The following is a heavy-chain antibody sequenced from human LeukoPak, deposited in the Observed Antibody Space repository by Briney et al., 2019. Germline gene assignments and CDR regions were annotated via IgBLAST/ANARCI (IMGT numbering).Heavy chain of an antibody. J-gene: IGHJ4*02. CDR2: INPNSGGT. V-gene: IGHV1-2*02. Sequence: ASVKVSCKASGYTFTGYYMHWVRQAPGQGLEWMGWINPNSGGTNYAQKFQGRVTMTRDTSISTAYMELSRLRSDDTAVYYCAEANYYDSSGYYPMWGQGTLVTVSS. CDR3: AEANYYDSSGYYPM. D-gene: IGHD3-22*01. CDR1: GYTFTGYY.